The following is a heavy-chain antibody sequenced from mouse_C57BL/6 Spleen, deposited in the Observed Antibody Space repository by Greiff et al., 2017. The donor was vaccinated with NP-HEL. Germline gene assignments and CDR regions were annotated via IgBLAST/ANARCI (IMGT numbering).Heavy chain of an antibody. CDR1: GYSFTSYY. CDR2: IYPGSGNT. Sequence: VKLVESGPELVKPGASVKISCKASGYSFTSYYIHWVKQRPGQGLEWIGWIYPGSGNTKYNEKFKGKATLTADTSSSTAYMQLSSLTSEDSAVYYCASPDSNYDYWYFDVWGTGTTVTVSS. CDR3: ASPDSNYDYWYFDV. V-gene: IGHV1-66*01. J-gene: IGHJ1*03. D-gene: IGHD2-5*01.